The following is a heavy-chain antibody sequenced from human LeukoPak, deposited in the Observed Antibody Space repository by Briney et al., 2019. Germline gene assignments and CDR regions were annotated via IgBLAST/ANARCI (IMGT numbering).Heavy chain of an antibody. J-gene: IGHJ4*02. CDR1: GGTRSSYA. D-gene: IGHD6-13*01. CDR3: ARGSVIAAAGNYFDY. V-gene: IGHV1-69*13. Sequence: SVKVSCKASGGTRSSYAISWVRQAPGQGLEWMGGIIPMYGTANYAQKFQGRVTITADESTSTAYMELSSLRSEDTALYYCARGSVIAAAGNYFDYWGQGTLVTVSS. CDR2: IIPMYGTA.